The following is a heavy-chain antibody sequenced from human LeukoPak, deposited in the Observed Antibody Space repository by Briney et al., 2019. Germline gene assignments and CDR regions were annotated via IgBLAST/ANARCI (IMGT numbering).Heavy chain of an antibody. CDR3: ARGRGLGEFAVASFDS. Sequence: GGSLRLSCAGSGFSFTGYWMHWVRQTPGKALVWISRLYSDGRSLTYADSVKGRFTISRDNAKNMLYLQMNSLRADDTGVYYCARGRGLGEFAVASFDSWGWGTLVTVSS. V-gene: IGHV3-74*01. J-gene: IGHJ4*02. CDR1: GFSFTGYW. D-gene: IGHD6-19*01. CDR2: LYSDGRSL.